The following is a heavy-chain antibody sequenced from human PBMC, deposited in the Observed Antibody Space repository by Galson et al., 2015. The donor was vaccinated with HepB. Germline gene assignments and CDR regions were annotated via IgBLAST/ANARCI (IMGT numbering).Heavy chain of an antibody. V-gene: IGHV3-48*01. J-gene: IGHJ4*02. D-gene: IGHD1-26*01. CDR3: ARERSGLGGIFDY. CDR1: GFTFSSYS. Sequence: SLRLSCAASGFTFSSYSMNWVRQAPGKGLEWVSYISPSSDTIYYVDSVKGRFTISRDNAENSLYLQMNSLRAEDTAVYYCARERSGLGGIFDYWGQGTLVTVSS. CDR2: ISPSSDTI.